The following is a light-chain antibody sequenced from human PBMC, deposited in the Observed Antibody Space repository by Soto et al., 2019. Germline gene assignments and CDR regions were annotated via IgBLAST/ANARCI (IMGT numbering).Light chain of an antibody. CDR1: QTIVTW. CDR3: QQYLSYPVT. V-gene: IGKV1-5*01. J-gene: IGKJ2*01. CDR2: DAS. Sequence: DIQMTQSPSTLSASVGDRVTITCRASQTIVTWLAWYQQKPGKAPKLLIYDASTLESGVPSRFGGTGYGTEFTLAISSLQPEDFATYYCQQYLSYPVTLGQGTKVDIK.